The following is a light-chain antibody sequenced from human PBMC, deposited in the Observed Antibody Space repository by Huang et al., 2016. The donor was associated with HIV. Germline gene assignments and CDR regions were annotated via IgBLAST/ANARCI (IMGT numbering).Light chain of an antibody. Sequence: DIQMTQSPSSLSASVGDRVTITCRASQTINNYLNWYQQKPGKAPKLLVYAAASLHSGVPSRFSGRASGSDFTLTISSLQPEDFATYYCQQSYTTPRTFGQGTKVEIK. CDR3: QQSYTTPRT. V-gene: IGKV1-39*01. J-gene: IGKJ1*01. CDR1: QTINNY. CDR2: AAA.